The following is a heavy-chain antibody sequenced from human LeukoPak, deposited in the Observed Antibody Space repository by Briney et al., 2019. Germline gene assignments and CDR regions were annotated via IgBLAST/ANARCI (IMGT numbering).Heavy chain of an antibody. J-gene: IGHJ4*02. CDR1: GFSFSRYW. D-gene: IGHD4-17*01. CDR2: ISTDGRTT. Sequence: GGSLRLSCAASGFSFSRYWMHWVRQAPGKGLVWVSRISTDGRTTSHADSVEGRFTIYRDNAKNTVYLHMNSLRAEDTAVYYCARDRTTVTVFDYWGQGTRVTVSS. CDR3: ARDRTTVTVFDY. V-gene: IGHV3-74*01.